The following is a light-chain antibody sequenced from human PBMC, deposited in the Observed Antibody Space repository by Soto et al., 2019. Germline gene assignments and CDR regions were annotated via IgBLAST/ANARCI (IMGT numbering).Light chain of an antibody. V-gene: IGKV3-20*01. J-gene: IGKJ3*01. CDR3: QQYGRSPFT. Sequence: EIVLTQSPGTLSLSPGERATLSCRASQSVCSSYLAWYQQKPGQAPRLLIYGASSRATGIPGRFSGSGSGTDFTLTISRLEPEDFAVYYCQQYGRSPFTFGPGTKVDIK. CDR2: GAS. CDR1: QSVCSSY.